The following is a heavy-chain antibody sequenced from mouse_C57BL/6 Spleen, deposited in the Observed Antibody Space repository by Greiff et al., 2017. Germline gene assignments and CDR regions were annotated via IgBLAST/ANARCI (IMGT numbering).Heavy chain of an antibody. Sequence: EVKLQESGPGLVKPSQSLSLTCSVTGYSITSGYYWNWIRQFPGNQLEWMGYISYDGSNNYNPSLKNLISITRDTSKNQFFLKLNSVTTEDNATYYCARWDDYDDFDYWGQGTTLTVSS. CDR2: ISYDGSN. CDR3: ARWDDYDDFDY. V-gene: IGHV3-6*01. D-gene: IGHD2-4*01. J-gene: IGHJ2*01. CDR1: GYSITSGYY.